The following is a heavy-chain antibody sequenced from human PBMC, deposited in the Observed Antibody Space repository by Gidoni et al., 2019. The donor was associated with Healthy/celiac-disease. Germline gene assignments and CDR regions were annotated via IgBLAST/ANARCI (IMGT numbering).Heavy chain of an antibody. V-gene: IGHV3-33*08. CDR2: IWYDGSHK. CDR3: ARDCNVDTAMALDY. D-gene: IGHD5-18*01. CDR1: GFTFSSYG. J-gene: IGHJ4*02. Sequence: QVPLVESGGGVVQPGRSLRLSCAASGFTFSSYGMHWVRQAPGKGLEWVAGIWYDGSHKYYADSVKGGFTIARDNAKNTLYMQMNSLRAEDTAVYYGARDCNVDTAMALDYWGQGTLVTVSS.